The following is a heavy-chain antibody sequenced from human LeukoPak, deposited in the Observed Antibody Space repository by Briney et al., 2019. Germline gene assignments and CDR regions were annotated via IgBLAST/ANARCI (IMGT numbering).Heavy chain of an antibody. D-gene: IGHD1-26*01. CDR2: ISSNGGTT. Sequence: GGSLRLSCAASGFTFSSYAMHWVRQAPGKGLEYVWAISSNGGTTYYANSVRGRFTISRDNSKNTLYLQMGSLRAEDMAVYYCARRLDGSYGALGYWGQGTLVPVSS. CDR1: GFTFSSYA. CDR3: ARRLDGSYGALGY. V-gene: IGHV3-64*01. J-gene: IGHJ4*02.